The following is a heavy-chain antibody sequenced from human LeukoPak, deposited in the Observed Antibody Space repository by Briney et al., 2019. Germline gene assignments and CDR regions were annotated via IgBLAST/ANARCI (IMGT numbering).Heavy chain of an antibody. V-gene: IGHV3-21*01. CDR2: ISSRSNYI. J-gene: IGHJ4*02. D-gene: IGHD4-11*01. Sequence: PGGSLRLSCTPSGFPFSDYGMNWVRQAPGKGLEWVASISSRSNYIYYADSVKGRFNISRDNAKNSLYLQMNSLRAEDTAVYYCARPSYRIFDYWGQGTLVTVSS. CDR3: ARPSYRIFDY. CDR1: GFPFSDYG.